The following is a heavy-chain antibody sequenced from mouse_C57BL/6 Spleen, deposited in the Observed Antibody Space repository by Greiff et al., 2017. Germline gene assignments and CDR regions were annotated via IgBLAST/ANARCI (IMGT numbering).Heavy chain of an antibody. CDR1: GYTFTSYW. CDR2: IYPGSGST. Sequence: QVQLQQPGAELVKPGASVKMSCKASGYTFTSYWITWVKQRPGHGLEWIGDIYPGSGSTNYNEKFKSQATLTVDTSSSTAYMQLSSLTSEDSAVYYCARSAYYSNFRAMDYWGQGTSVTVSS. D-gene: IGHD2-5*01. J-gene: IGHJ4*01. V-gene: IGHV1-55*01. CDR3: ARSAYYSNFRAMDY.